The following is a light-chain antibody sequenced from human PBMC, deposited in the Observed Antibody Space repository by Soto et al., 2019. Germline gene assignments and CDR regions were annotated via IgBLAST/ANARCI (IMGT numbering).Light chain of an antibody. J-gene: IGKJ1*01. CDR3: QQRSNWPWT. CDR2: DAS. V-gene: IGKV3-11*01. Sequence: TLSLSPGERATLSCRASQSVSSYLAWYQQKPGQAPRLLIYDASNRATGTPARFSGSGSGTDFTLTISSLEPEDFAVYYCQQRSNWPWTFGQGTKVDIK. CDR1: QSVSSY.